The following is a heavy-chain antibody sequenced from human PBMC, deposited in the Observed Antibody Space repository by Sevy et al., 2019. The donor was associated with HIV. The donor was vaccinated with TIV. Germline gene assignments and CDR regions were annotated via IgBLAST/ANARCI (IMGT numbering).Heavy chain of an antibody. V-gene: IGHV1-8*03. CDR2: MNPNSGNT. J-gene: IGHJ3*02. D-gene: IGHD3-22*01. CDR3: ARVRGITMITGGAFDI. CDR1: GYTFTSYD. Sequence: ASVKVSCKASGYTFTSYDINWVRQATGQGLEWMGWMNPNSGNTGYAQTFQGRVTITRNTSISTAYMELSSLRSEDTAVYYCARVRGITMITGGAFDIWGQGTMVTVSS.